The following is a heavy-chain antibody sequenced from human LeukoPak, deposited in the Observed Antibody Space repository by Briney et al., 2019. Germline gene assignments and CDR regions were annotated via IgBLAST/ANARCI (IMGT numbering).Heavy chain of an antibody. J-gene: IGHJ4*02. V-gene: IGHV3-21*01. CDR2: ISSSSSYI. Sequence: GGSLRLSCAASGFTFSSYSMNWVRQAPGKWRERVSSISSSSSYIYYADSVKGRFTISRDYAKNSLYLQMNSLRAEDTAVYYCARDSHYGDFDYWGQGTLVTVSS. CDR3: ARDSHYGDFDY. CDR1: GFTFSSYS. D-gene: IGHD4-17*01.